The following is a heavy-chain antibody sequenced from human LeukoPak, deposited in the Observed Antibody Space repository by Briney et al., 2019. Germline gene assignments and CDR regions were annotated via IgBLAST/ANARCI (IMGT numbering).Heavy chain of an antibody. CDR3: ARRATTVTTGYYYYYMDV. J-gene: IGHJ6*03. Sequence: SETLSLTCTVSGGSINSRSYYWGWIRQPPGKGLEWIGSVYYGGTTYYNPSLKSRVTMSEDTSKNQFSLKLSSVTAADTAVYYCARRATTVTTGYYYYYMDVWGKGTTVTVSS. CDR1: GGSINSRSYY. V-gene: IGHV4-39*01. D-gene: IGHD4-17*01. CDR2: VYYGGTT.